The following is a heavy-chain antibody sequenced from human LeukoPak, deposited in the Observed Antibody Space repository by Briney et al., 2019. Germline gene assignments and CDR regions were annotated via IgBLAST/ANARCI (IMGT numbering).Heavy chain of an antibody. J-gene: IGHJ4*02. D-gene: IGHD5-18*01. CDR2: ISSSSSYI. V-gene: IGHV3-21*01. CDR1: GFTFSSYS. Sequence: GGSLTLSCAASGFTFSSYSMNWVRQAPGKGLEWVSSISSSSSYIYYADAVKGRFTISRDNAKNSLYLQMNSLRAEDTAVYYCARLPDPYSYGDYWGQGTLVTVSS. CDR3: ARLPDPYSYGDY.